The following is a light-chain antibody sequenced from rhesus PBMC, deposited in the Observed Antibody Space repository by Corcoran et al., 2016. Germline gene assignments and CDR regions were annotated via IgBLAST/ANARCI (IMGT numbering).Light chain of an antibody. CDR2: KAS. J-gene: IGKJ4*01. V-gene: IGKV1-21*01. CDR3: QQYNRAPPLT. CDR1: QGISSW. Sequence: DIQMTQSPSSLSASVGDRVTITCRASQGISSWLAWYQQKPGKAPKLLIYKASRLQSGVPSRFSGRGSGTDFTLTISSRQPEDFATYYCQQYNRAPPLTFGGGTKVEIK.